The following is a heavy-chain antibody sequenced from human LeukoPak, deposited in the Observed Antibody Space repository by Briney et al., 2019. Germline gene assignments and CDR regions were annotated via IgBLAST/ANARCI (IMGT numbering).Heavy chain of an antibody. CDR1: GFSISGYA. CDR3: AKDQVGWTSSMFDP. Sequence: GASLRLSSAASGFSISGYARSWVPPGPGRGRGWVSGTNSNGKTYNASSVKGRFTISRDNYKNPRYLQMNSLRVDDTAVYYCAKDQVGWTSSMFDPWGQGTVVTVSS. D-gene: IGHD6-6*01. CDR2: TNSNGKT. J-gene: IGHJ5*02. V-gene: IGHV3-23*01.